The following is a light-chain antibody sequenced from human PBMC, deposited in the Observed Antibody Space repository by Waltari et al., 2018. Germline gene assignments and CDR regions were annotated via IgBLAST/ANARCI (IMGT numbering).Light chain of an antibody. CDR2: GAS. J-gene: IGKJ4*01. V-gene: IGKV3-20*01. CDR3: QQYDGEVLT. CDR1: QSVSRNY. Sequence: EIVLTQSPGTLSLSPGERATLPCRASQSVSRNYLNWYQQKGGQWPRLLIHGASIRATGIPDRFSGSGSGTDFTLTISRLEPEDFAVYYCQQYDGEVLTFGGGTKVEI.